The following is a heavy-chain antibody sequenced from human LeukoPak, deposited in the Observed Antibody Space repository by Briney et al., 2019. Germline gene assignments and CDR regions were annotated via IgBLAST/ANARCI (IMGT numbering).Heavy chain of an antibody. Sequence: GGSLRLSCEVYGFTFSAYNMNWVRQAPGKGLEWVSSISSSRRSIYYADSVKGRFTISRDNAKNSLYLQMNTLRDDDTAVYYCVSSDGWFGELSNFDSWGQGTLVTVSS. V-gene: IGHV3-48*02. CDR3: VSSDGWFGELSNFDS. J-gene: IGHJ4*02. CDR1: GFTFSAYN. CDR2: ISSSRRSI. D-gene: IGHD3-10*01.